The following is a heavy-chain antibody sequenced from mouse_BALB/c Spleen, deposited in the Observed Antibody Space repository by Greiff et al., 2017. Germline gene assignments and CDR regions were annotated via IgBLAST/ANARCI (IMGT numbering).Heavy chain of an antibody. CDR1: GFTFSSYA. D-gene: IGHD2-3*01. J-gene: IGHJ3*01. Sequence: EVQRVESGGGLVKPGGSLKLSCAASGFTFSSYAMSWVRQSPEKRLEWVAEISSGGSYTYYPDTVTGRFTISRDNAKNTLYLEMSSLRSEDTAMYYCARDPYDGRFAYWGQGTLVTVSA. V-gene: IGHV5-9-4*01. CDR2: ISSGGSYT. CDR3: ARDPYDGRFAY.